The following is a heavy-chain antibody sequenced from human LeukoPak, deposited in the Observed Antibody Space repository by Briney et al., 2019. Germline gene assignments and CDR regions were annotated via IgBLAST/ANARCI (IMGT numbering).Heavy chain of an antibody. D-gene: IGHD3-3*02. V-gene: IGHV3-30-3*01. CDR3: ARGKLGYYYYHMDA. J-gene: IGHJ6*03. CDR1: GFTFSSYG. CDR2: ISYDGSNK. Sequence: GGSLRLSCAASGFTFSSYGMHWVRQAPGKGLEWVAVISYDGSNKYYADSVKGRFTISRDNSKNTLYLQMNSLRAEDTAVYYCARGKLGYYYYHMDAWGKGTTVTVSS.